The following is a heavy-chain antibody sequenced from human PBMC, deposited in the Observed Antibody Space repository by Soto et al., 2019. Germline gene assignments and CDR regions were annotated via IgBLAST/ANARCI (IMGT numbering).Heavy chain of an antibody. V-gene: IGHV1-3*01. CDR2: INGGNGNS. J-gene: IGHJ4*02. D-gene: IGHD3-22*01. Sequence: ASVKVSCKASGYTFANYAIHWVRQAPGQRLEWMGWINGGNGNSKCSQTFQGRVTITRDTSASTAYMELSSLRSEDTAVYYCARIGAAGNYYDSSGYFDYWGQGTLVTVS. CDR1: GYTFANYA. CDR3: ARIGAAGNYYDSSGYFDY.